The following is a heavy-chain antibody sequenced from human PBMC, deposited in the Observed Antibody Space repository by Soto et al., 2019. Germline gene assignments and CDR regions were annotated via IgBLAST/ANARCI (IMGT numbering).Heavy chain of an antibody. Sequence: PGESLKISCKGSEYSFAGYWITWVRQKPGKGLGWMGRIDPSDSQTYYSPSFRGHVTISATKSITTVFLQWSSLRASDTAMYYCARQIYDSDTGPNFQYYFDSWGQGTPVTVSS. J-gene: IGHJ4*02. V-gene: IGHV5-10-1*01. D-gene: IGHD3-22*01. CDR2: IDPSDSQT. CDR1: EYSFAGYW. CDR3: ARQIYDSDTGPNFQYYFDS.